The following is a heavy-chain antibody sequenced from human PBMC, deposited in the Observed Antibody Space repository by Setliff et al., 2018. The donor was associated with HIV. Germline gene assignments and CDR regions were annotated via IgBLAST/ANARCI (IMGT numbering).Heavy chain of an antibody. D-gene: IGHD4-17*01. V-gene: IGHV1-69*06. CDR1: GYTFTSYG. CDR2: IIPIFGTA. Sequence: ASVKVSCKASGYTFTSYGINWVRQAPGQGLEWMGGIIPIFGTANYAQKFEGRVTITADKSTSTAYMEVRSLRSEDTAVYYCAAYFYDYGDTFDYWGQGTLVTVSS. J-gene: IGHJ4*02. CDR3: AAYFYDYGDTFDY.